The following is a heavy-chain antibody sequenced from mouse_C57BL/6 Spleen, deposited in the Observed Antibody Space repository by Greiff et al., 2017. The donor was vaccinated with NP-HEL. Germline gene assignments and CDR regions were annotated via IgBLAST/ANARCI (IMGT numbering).Heavy chain of an antibody. CDR2: IYPRDGST. CDR3: ARGGITTVVPKTLLYYFDY. CDR1: GYTFTSYD. D-gene: IGHD1-1*01. Sequence: QVHVKQSGPELVKPGASVKLSCKASGYTFTSYDINWVKQRPGQGLEWIGWIYPRDGSTKYNEKFKGKATLTVDTSSSTAYMELHSLTSEDSAVYFCARGGITTVVPKTLLYYFDYWGQGTTLTVSS. V-gene: IGHV1-85*01. J-gene: IGHJ2*01.